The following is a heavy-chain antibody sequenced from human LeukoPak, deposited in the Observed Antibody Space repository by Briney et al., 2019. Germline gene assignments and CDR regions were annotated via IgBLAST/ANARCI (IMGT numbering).Heavy chain of an antibody. CDR2: IYHSGST. CDR3: ARDGGYYDSSGYYYVDWYFDL. V-gene: IGHV4-38-2*02. D-gene: IGHD3-22*01. J-gene: IGHJ2*01. CDR1: GYSISSGYY. Sequence: SETLSPTCTVSGYSISSGYYWGWIRQPPGKGLEWIGSIYHSGSTYYNPSLKSRVTISVDTSKNQFSLKLSSVTAADTAVYYCARDGGYYDSSGYYYVDWYFDLWGRGTLVTVSS.